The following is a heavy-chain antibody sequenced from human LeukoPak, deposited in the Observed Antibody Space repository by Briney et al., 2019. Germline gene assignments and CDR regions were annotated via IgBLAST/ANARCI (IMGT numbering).Heavy chain of an antibody. Sequence: KSGGSLRLSCAASGFSFSTYSMIWVRQAPGKGLEWVSSVSGTSEYIYYADSVRGRFTISRDNAKNTVYLQMNSLRAEDTAVYYCARWYSSGWYSDNWGQGTLVTVSS. J-gene: IGHJ4*02. CDR1: GFSFSTYS. CDR2: VSGTSEYI. CDR3: ARWYSSGWYSDN. D-gene: IGHD6-19*01. V-gene: IGHV3-21*06.